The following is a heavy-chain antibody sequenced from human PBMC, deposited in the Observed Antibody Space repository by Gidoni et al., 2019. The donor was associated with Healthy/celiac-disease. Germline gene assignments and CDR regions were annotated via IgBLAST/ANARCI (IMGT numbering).Heavy chain of an antibody. J-gene: IGHJ6*02. D-gene: IGHD2-2*01. V-gene: IGHV3-21*01. Sequence: EVQLVESGGGLVKPGGSLRLSCAASGFLFSSYSMNWVRQAPGKGLEWVSSISSSSSYIYYADSVKGRFTISRDNAKNSLYLQMNSLRAEDTAVYYCAREAYCSSTSCPASMDVWGQGTTVTVSS. CDR1: GFLFSSYS. CDR2: ISSSSSYI. CDR3: AREAYCSSTSCPASMDV.